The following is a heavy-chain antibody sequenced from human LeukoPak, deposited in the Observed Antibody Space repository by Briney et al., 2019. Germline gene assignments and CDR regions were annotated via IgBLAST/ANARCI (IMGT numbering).Heavy chain of an antibody. J-gene: IGHJ6*03. CDR2: INPNSGGT. Sequence: ASVKVSCKASGYTFTGYYMHWVRQAPGQGREWMGWINPNSGGTNYAQKFQGRVTITRDTSISTAYMELSRLRSDDTAVYYCARGYIMDYYMDVWGKGTTVTVSS. V-gene: IGHV1-2*02. D-gene: IGHD1-1*01. CDR1: GYTFTGYY. CDR3: ARGYIMDYYMDV.